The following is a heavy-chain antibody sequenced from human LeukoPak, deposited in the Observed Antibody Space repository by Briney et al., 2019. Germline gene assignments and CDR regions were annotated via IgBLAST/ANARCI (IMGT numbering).Heavy chain of an antibody. CDR2: IYYSGST. V-gene: IGHV4-30-4*08. D-gene: IGHD7-27*01. CDR1: GGSISSGDYY. Sequence: PSETLSLTCTVSGGSISSGDYYWSWIPQPPGKGLEWIGYIYYSGSTYYNPSLKSRVTISVDTSKNQFSLKLSSVTAADTAVYYCARDGAALGIPNWFDPWGQGTLVTVSS. CDR3: ARDGAALGIPNWFDP. J-gene: IGHJ5*02.